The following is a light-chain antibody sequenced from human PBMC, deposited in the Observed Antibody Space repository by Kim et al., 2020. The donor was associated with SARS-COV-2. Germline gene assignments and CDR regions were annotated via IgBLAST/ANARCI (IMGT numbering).Light chain of an antibody. V-gene: IGLV3-19*01. J-gene: IGLJ2*01. CDR2: GKN. CDR1: SLRSYY. CDR3: NSRDSSGNHLGVV. Sequence: SSELTQDPAVSVALGQTVRITCQGDSLRSYYASWYQQKPGQAPVLVIYGKNNRPSGIPDRFSGSSSGNTASLTITGAQAEDEADYYCNSRDSSGNHLGVVFGGRTQLTVL.